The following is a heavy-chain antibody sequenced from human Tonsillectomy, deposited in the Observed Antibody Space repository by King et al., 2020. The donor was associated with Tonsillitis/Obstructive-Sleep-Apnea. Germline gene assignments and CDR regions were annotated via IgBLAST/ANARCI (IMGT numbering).Heavy chain of an antibody. V-gene: IGHV4-34*01. CDR2: INHSGST. D-gene: IGHD3-3*01. J-gene: IGHJ6*03. CDR1: GGSFSGYY. CDR3: ARGRKGVVNLSYYYYYMDV. Sequence: VQLQQWGAGLLKPSETLSLTCAVYGGSFSGYYWSWIRQPPGKGLEWIGEINHSGSTNYNPSLKSRVTISVDTSKKQFSLKLSSVTAADTAVYYCARGRKGVVNLSYYYYYMDVWGKGTTVTVSS.